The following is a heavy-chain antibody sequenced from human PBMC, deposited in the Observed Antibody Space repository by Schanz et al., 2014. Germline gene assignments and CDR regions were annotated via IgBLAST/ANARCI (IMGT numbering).Heavy chain of an antibody. CDR3: ARPRFDYGEVGY. J-gene: IGHJ4*02. V-gene: IGHV3-33*01. CDR1: GFSLNTYC. D-gene: IGHD4-17*01. CDR2: IWNNGVTK. Sequence: QAQLMESGGGVVQPGTSLILSCSVSGFSLNTYCIHWFRQPPGKGLEWVAVIWNNGVTKYYADSVRGRFTISRDRFQNTLYLRMSSLRAEDTAVYYCARPRFDYGEVGYWGQGTLVTVSS.